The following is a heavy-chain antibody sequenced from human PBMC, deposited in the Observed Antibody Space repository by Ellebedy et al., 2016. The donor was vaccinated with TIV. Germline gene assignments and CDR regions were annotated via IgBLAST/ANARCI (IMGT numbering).Heavy chain of an antibody. CDR2: ITGSGDST. J-gene: IGHJ4*02. V-gene: IGHV3-23*01. CDR1: GLTFSSYV. D-gene: IGHD3-9*01. Sequence: GGSLRLSXAASGLTFSSYVMNWVRQAPGKGLEWASAITGSGDSTYYADSVKGRFTISRDNSKNTLYLQMNGLRAEDTAVFYCAKGGYYNLGYWGPGILVTVSS. CDR3: AKGGYYNLGY.